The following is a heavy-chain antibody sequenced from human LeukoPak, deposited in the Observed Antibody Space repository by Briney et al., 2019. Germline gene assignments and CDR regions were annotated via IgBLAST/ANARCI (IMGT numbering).Heavy chain of an antibody. J-gene: IGHJ3*02. CDR2: ISSNGASYAT. V-gene: IGHV3-73*01. Sequence: PGGSLKLSRAASAFTFSGSAMHWVRQASGKGLEWIGRISSNGASYATAYAASVRGRFTLSRDDSERTAFLQMNSLKTEDTAVYYCARPSHSYGTDAFDIWGQGTMVTVSS. D-gene: IGHD1-14*01. CDR1: AFTFSGSA. CDR3: ARPSHSYGTDAFDI.